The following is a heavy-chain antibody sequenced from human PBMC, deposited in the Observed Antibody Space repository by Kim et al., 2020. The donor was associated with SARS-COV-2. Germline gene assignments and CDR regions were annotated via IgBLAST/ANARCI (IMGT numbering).Heavy chain of an antibody. J-gene: IGHJ4*02. D-gene: IGHD6-19*01. Sequence: SVKVSCKASGGTFSSYAISWVRQAPGQGLEWMGGIIPIFGTANYAQKFQGRVTITADESTSTAYMELSSLRSEDTAVYYCARGSSPVAGTLNYFDYWGQGTLVTVSS. V-gene: IGHV1-69*13. CDR3: ARGSSPVAGTLNYFDY. CDR1: GGTFSSYA. CDR2: IIPIFGTA.